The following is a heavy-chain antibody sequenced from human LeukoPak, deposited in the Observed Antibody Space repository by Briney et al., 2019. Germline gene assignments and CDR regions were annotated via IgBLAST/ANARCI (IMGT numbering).Heavy chain of an antibody. J-gene: IGHJ6*03. V-gene: IGHV5-51*01. CDR1: GYSFINYW. Sequence: GESLKISCKASGYSFINYWIGWVRQQMPGKGLEWVGIIYPGDSDTRYSPPFQGQVTISADRSISTAFLQWSSLKASDTATYYCARLSGSGSYYKADYYYYMAVWGRGTTVTISS. D-gene: IGHD3-10*01. CDR3: ARLSGSGSYYKADYYYYMAV. CDR2: IYPGDSDT.